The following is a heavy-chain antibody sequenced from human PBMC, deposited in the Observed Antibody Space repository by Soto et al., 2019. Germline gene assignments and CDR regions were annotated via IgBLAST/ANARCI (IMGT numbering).Heavy chain of an antibody. V-gene: IGHV3-30-3*01. D-gene: IGHD3-22*01. CDR1: GFTFSSYA. CDR3: AREDDSSGYYPPYFDY. CDR2: ISYDGSNK. Sequence: GGSLRLSCAASGFTFSSYAMHWVRQAPGKGLGWVAVISYDGSNKYYADSVKGRFTISRDNSKNTLYLQMNSLRAEDTAVYYCAREDDSSGYYPPYFDYWGQGTLVTVSS. J-gene: IGHJ4*02.